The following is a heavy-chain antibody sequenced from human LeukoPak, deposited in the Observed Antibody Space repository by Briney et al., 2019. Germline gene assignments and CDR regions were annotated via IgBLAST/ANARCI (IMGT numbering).Heavy chain of an antibody. Sequence: ASVNVSCKVSGYTLTELSMHWVRQAPGKGLEWMGGFDPEDGETIYAQKFQGRVTMTEDTSTDTAYMELSSLRSEDTAVYYCATDQGRRVPTEFDYWGQGTLVTVSS. J-gene: IGHJ4*02. V-gene: IGHV1-24*01. CDR1: GYTLTELS. D-gene: IGHD2-2*01. CDR3: ATDQGRRVPTEFDY. CDR2: FDPEDGET.